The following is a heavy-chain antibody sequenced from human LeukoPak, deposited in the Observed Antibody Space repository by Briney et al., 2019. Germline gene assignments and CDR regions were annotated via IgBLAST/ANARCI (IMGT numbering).Heavy chain of an antibody. J-gene: IGHJ4*02. CDR3: ARDWGSWDFDF. D-gene: IGHD6-13*01. Sequence: PGGSLRLSCAASGLSFSSYGMHWVRQAPGKGLEWVAFIQYDGSNKFYADSVKGRFTISRDNSKNTLYLQMNSLRAEDTAVYFCARDWGSWDFDFWGQGTLVTVSS. CDR2: IQYDGSNK. CDR1: GLSFSSYG. V-gene: IGHV3-30*12.